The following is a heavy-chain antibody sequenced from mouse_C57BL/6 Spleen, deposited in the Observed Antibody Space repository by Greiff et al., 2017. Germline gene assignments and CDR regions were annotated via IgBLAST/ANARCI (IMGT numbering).Heavy chain of an antibody. CDR3: ARDSSVDY. D-gene: IGHD3-2*02. V-gene: IGHV1-50*01. Sequence: VQLQQPGAELVKPGASVKLSCKASGYTFTSYWMQWVKQRPGQGLAWIGEIDPSDSYTNYNQKFKGKATLTVDTSSSTAYMQLSSLTSEDSAVSYCARDSSVDYWGQGTTLTVSS. CDR2: IDPSDSYT. J-gene: IGHJ2*01. CDR1: GYTFTSYW.